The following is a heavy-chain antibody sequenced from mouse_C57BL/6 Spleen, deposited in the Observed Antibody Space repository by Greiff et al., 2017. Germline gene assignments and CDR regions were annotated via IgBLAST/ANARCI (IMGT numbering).Heavy chain of an antibody. Sequence: QVQLQQPGAELVKPGASVKLSCKASGYTFTSYCMHWVKQRPGQGLEWIGMIHPNSGSTNYNEKFKGKATLTVDKSSSTAYMQLSSLTSEESAVYDCARYYDCDGRGWGKGTMVTVSA. V-gene: IGHV1-64*01. CDR1: GYTFTSYC. CDR3: ARYYDCDGRG. J-gene: IGHJ3*01. CDR2: IHPNSGST. D-gene: IGHD2-4*01.